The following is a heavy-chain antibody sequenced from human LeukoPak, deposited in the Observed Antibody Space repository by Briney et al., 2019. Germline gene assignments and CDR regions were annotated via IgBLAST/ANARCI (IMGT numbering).Heavy chain of an antibody. CDR3: ARERPRAVGATDY. J-gene: IGHJ4*02. D-gene: IGHD1-26*01. CDR2: IYSGGST. V-gene: IGHV3-53*01. CDR1: GFTVSSNH. Sequence: GGSLRLSCAASGFTVSSNHMSWVRQAPGKGLEWVSVIYSGGSTYYADSVKGRFTISRDNSKNTLYLQMNSLRAEDTAVYYCARERPRAVGATDYWGQGTLVTVSS.